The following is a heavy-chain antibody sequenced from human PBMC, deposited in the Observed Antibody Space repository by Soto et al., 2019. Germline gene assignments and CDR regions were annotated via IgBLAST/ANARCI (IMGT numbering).Heavy chain of an antibody. V-gene: IGHV5-51*01. CDR1: GYSFTSYW. CDR3: ARDSGSTSYHYYYYGMDV. Sequence: GESLKISCKGSGYSFTSYWIGWVRQMPGKGLEWMGIIYPGDSDTRYSPSFQGQVTISADKSISTAYLQWSSLKASDTAVYHCARDSGSTSYHYYYYGMDVWGQGTTVTVSS. J-gene: IGHJ6*02. CDR2: IYPGDSDT. D-gene: IGHD2-2*01.